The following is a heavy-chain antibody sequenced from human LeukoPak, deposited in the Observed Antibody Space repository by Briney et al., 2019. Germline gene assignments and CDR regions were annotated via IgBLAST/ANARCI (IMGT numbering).Heavy chain of an antibody. D-gene: IGHD6-13*01. CDR3: ARVLAQQQGY. J-gene: IGHJ4*02. V-gene: IGHV3-74*01. CDR1: GFTFSTYW. CDR2: INSDGRNT. Sequence: PGGSLRLSCAASGFTFSTYWMHWVRQAPGKGLVWVSHINSDGRNTTYADSVTGRFTISRDNAKSTLYLQMNSLRAEDTAVYYCARVLAQQQGYWGQGTLVTVSS.